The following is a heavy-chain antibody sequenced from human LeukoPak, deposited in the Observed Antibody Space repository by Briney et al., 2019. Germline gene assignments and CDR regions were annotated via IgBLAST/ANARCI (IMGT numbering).Heavy chain of an antibody. Sequence: SETLSLTCTVSGGSISSYYWSWIRQPPGKGLEWIGYIYYSGSTNYNPSLKSRVTISVDTSKNQFSLKLSSVNAADTAVYYCARGASYSGAFDIWGQGTMVTVSS. CDR3: ARGASYSGAFDI. CDR1: GGSISSYY. J-gene: IGHJ3*02. CDR2: IYYSGST. V-gene: IGHV4-59*01. D-gene: IGHD1-26*01.